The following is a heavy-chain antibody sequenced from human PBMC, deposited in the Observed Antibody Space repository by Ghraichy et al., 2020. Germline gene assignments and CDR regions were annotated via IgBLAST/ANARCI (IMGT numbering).Heavy chain of an antibody. CDR3: AREGTYGDYGNWFDP. D-gene: IGHD4-17*01. V-gene: IGHV1-69*13. CDR2: IIPIFGTA. Sequence: SVKVSCKASGRTFSSYSLSWVRQAPGQVLEWMGGIIPIFGTANYAQKFQGRVTITADESTSTAYMELSSLRSEDTAVYYCAREGTYGDYGNWFDPWGQGTLVTVSS. CDR1: GRTFSSYS. J-gene: IGHJ5*02.